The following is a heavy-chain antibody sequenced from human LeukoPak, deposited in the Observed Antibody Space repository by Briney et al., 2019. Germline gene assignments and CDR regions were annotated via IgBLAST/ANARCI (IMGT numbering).Heavy chain of an antibody. CDR2: IYSGGST. Sequence: GGSLRLSCAASGFTFSSFAMTWVRQAPGKGLEWVSVIYSGGSTYYADSVKGRFTISRDNSKNTLYLQMNSLRAEDTAVYYCARDGIMGRFDYWGQGTLVTVSS. J-gene: IGHJ4*02. CDR1: GFTFSSFA. V-gene: IGHV3-66*01. CDR3: ARDGIMGRFDY. D-gene: IGHD3-16*01.